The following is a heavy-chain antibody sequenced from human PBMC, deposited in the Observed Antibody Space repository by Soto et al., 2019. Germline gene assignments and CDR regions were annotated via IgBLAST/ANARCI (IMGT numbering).Heavy chain of an antibody. V-gene: IGHV3-15*01. CDR3: TTGRYSSGWLFDY. D-gene: IGHD6-19*01. Sequence: GGSLRLSCAASGFTFSNAWMSWVRQAPGKGLEWVGRIKSKTDGGTTDYAAPVKGRFTISRDDSKNTLYLQMNSLKTEDTAVYYCTTGRYSSGWLFDYWGQGTLVTVSS. CDR1: GFTFSNAW. J-gene: IGHJ4*02. CDR2: IKSKTDGGTT.